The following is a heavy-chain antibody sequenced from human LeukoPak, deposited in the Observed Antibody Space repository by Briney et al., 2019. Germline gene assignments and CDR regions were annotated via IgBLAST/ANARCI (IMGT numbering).Heavy chain of an antibody. CDR2: ITRDGSST. V-gene: IGHV3-74*01. Sequence: GGSLRLSCAASGFTFSSSWMHWVRQAPGKGLVWVSRITRDGSSTTYADSVKGRFTTSRDNAKNTLYLQMDSLRDDDTAVYYCARDPGYESWGPFWGGMDVWGNGTTVIVSS. D-gene: IGHD3-16*01. CDR1: GFTFSSSW. CDR3: ARDPGYESWGPFWGGMDV. J-gene: IGHJ6*04.